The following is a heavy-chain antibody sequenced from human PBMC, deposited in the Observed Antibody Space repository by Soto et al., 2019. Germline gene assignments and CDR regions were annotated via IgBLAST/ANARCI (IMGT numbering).Heavy chain of an antibody. J-gene: IGHJ4*02. CDR2: TYYRSKWYN. V-gene: IGHV6-1*01. CDR1: GDSVSSNSAA. CDR3: ARDLGKYSSSSGPFDY. D-gene: IGHD6-6*01. Sequence: SQTLSLTCAISGDSVSSNSAAWNWIRQSPSRGLEWLGRTYYRSKWYNDYAVSVKSRITINPDTSKNQFSLQLNSVTPEDTAVYYCARDLGKYSSSSGPFDYWGQGTLVTVSS.